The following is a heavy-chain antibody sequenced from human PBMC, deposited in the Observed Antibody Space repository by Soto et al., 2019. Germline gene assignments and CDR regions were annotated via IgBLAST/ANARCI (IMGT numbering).Heavy chain of an antibody. Sequence: PSETLSLTCTVSGGSMNNYYWSWIRQAPGKGLEWIGYIHYSGITKYGPSLKSRVSISLDTSTNQVSLRLGSVTAADTAIYYCARTVNDFWSGFSYYFDYWGQGSLVTVSS. CDR3: ARTVNDFWSGFSYYFDY. CDR2: IHYSGIT. J-gene: IGHJ4*02. V-gene: IGHV4-59*12. D-gene: IGHD3-3*01. CDR1: GGSMNNYY.